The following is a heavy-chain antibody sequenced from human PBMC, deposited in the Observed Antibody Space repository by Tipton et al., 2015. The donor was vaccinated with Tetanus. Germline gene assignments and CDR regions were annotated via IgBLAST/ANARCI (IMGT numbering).Heavy chain of an antibody. D-gene: IGHD6-25*01. V-gene: IGHV4-39*01. CDR1: GGSLFSGSFY. J-gene: IGHJ5*02. CDR3: ARQADNWFDP. CDR2: IYYNGNT. Sequence: TLSLTCSVSGGSLFSGSFYWAWLRQPPGKGLEWIGQIYYNGNTYYLSSLKSRVTISADTSNNQSSLSLRSVTAADTAVYYCARQADNWFDPWGQGTLVTVS.